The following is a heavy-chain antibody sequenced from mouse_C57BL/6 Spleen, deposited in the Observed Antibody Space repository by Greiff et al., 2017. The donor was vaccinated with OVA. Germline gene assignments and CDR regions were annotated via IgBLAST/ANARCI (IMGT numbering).Heavy chain of an antibody. CDR3: ARQDYGSSLYWYFDV. J-gene: IGHJ1*03. V-gene: IGHV1-26*01. Sequence: VQLQQSGPELVKPGASVKISCKASGYTFTDYYMNWVQQSHGKSLEWIGDINPNNGGTSYNQKFKGKATLTVDKSSSTAYMELRSLTSEDSAVYYCARQDYGSSLYWYFDVWGTGTTVTVSS. D-gene: IGHD1-1*01. CDR2: INPNNGGT. CDR1: GYTFTDYY.